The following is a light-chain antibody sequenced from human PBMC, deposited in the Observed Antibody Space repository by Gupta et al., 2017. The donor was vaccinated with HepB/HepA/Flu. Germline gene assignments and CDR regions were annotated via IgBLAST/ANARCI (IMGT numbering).Light chain of an antibody. CDR2: GAS. CDR3: QQHGSSPRT. V-gene: IGKV3-20*01. Sequence: EIVLTQSPGTLSLSPGERATLSCRASQSVRSSYLAWYQQKPGQAPRLLIYGASSRATGIPDRFSGSGSGTDFTLIISRLEPEDFAVYYCQQHGSSPRTFGQGTKVEIK. J-gene: IGKJ1*01. CDR1: QSVRSSY.